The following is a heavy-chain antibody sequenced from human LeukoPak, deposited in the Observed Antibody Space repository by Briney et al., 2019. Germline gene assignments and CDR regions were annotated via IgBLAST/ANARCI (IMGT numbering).Heavy chain of an antibody. Sequence: SVKVSCKASGGTFSSYAISWVRQAPGQGLEWMGRIIPIFGTANYAQKFQGRVTITTDESTSPAYMELSSLRSEDTAVYYCARGPDVDYYDSSEGYYFDYWGQGTLVTVSS. V-gene: IGHV1-69*05. D-gene: IGHD3-22*01. J-gene: IGHJ4*02. CDR3: ARGPDVDYYDSSEGYYFDY. CDR1: GGTFSSYA. CDR2: IIPIFGTA.